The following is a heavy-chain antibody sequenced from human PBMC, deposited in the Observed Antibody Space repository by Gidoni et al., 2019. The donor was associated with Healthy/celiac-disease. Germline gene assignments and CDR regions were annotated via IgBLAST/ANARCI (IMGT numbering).Heavy chain of an antibody. CDR3: AKSITMVRGAGFDY. V-gene: IGHV3-23*01. D-gene: IGHD3-10*01. Sequence: EVQLLESGGGLVQPGGSLRLSCAASGFTFRSYAMRWVRQAPGTGLEWVSAISGRGCSTYYADSVKGRFTISRDNSKNTLYLQMNSLRAEDTAVYYCAKSITMVRGAGFDYWGQGTLVTVSS. J-gene: IGHJ4*02. CDR2: ISGRGCST. CDR1: GFTFRSYA.